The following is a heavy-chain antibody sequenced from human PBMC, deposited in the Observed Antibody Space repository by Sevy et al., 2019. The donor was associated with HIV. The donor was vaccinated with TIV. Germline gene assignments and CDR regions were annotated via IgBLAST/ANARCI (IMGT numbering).Heavy chain of an antibody. CDR3: VREGLGGYSYSFDY. Sequence: GGSLRLSCAASGFSFSIYWMSWVRQAPGKGLEWVATMKRDGSEEVYLDSVKGRFTISRDNAKNSLFLQMNSLSAEDSAVYYCVREGLGGYSYSFDYWGHGTLVTVSS. J-gene: IGHJ4*01. CDR1: GFSFSIYW. V-gene: IGHV3-7*01. CDR2: MKRDGSEE. D-gene: IGHD5-18*01.